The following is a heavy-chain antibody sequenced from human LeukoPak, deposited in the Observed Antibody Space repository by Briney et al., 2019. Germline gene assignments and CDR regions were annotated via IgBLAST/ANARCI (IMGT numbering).Heavy chain of an antibody. J-gene: IGHJ6*03. CDR2: IIPIFGTA. Sequence: SVKVSCKASGYTFTSYYMHWVRQAPGQGLEWMGGIIPIFGTANYAQKFQGRVTITTDESTSTAYMELSSLRSEDTAVYYCARQSPFDYYMDVWGKGTTVTVSS. CDR3: ARQSPFDYYMDV. V-gene: IGHV1-69*05. CDR1: GYTFTSYY.